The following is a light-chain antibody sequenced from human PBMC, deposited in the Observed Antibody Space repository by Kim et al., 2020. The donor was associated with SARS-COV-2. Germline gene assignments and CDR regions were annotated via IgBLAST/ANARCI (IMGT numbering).Light chain of an antibody. CDR1: SSDVGSYNY. V-gene: IGLV2-14*03. Sequence: QSALTQPASVSGSPGQSITISCTGTSSDVGSYNYVSWYQQHTGKAPKLMIYAVSNRPSGVSNRFSGSKSGNTASLTISGLQAEDEADYYCSSYTRSSTNYVFGTGTKVTVL. CDR2: AVS. CDR3: SSYTRSSTNYV. J-gene: IGLJ1*01.